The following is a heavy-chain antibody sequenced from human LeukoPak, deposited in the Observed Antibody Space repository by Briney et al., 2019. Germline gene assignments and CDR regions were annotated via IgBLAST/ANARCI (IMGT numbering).Heavy chain of an antibody. CDR2: ISPYNGNA. V-gene: IGHV1-18*01. J-gene: IGHJ2*01. Sequence: GASVKVSCKASGYTFTNYDITWVRQAPGQGLEWMGSISPYNGNADYAQKLQGRVTMTTDTSTTTGYMELRGLRSDDTAIHYCARGWLQPYWYFDLWGRGTLVTVSS. CDR1: GYTFTNYD. CDR3: ARGWLQPYWYFDL. D-gene: IGHD5-24*01.